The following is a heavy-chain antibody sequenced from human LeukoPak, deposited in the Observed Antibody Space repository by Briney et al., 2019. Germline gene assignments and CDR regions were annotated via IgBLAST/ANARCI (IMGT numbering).Heavy chain of an antibody. J-gene: IGHJ5*02. CDR1: GFTFSSYS. Sequence: GGSLRLSCAASGFTFSSYSMNWVRQAPGKGLEWVSYISSSSTIYYADSVKGRFTISRDNAKNSLYLQMNSLRAEDTAVYYCARGEDWFDPWGQGTLVTVSS. CDR3: ARGEDWFDP. CDR2: ISSSSTI. D-gene: IGHD1-26*01. V-gene: IGHV3-48*04.